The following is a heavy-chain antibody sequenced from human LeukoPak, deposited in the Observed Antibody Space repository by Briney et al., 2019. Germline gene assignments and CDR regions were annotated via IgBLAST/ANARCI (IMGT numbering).Heavy chain of an antibody. CDR1: GFTFSSYG. Sequence: GGSLRLSCAASGFTFSSYGMHWVRQAPGKGLEWVAFIRYDGSNKYYADSVKGRFTISRDNSKNTLYLQMNSLRSEDTAVYYCARAGYCSSTSCYGDYYYYYYYMDVWGKGTTVTISS. V-gene: IGHV3-30*02. D-gene: IGHD2-2*01. J-gene: IGHJ6*03. CDR2: IRYDGSNK. CDR3: ARAGYCSSTSCYGDYYYYYYYMDV.